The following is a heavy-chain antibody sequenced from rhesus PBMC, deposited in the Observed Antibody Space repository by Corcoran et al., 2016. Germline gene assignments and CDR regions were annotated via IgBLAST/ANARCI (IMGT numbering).Heavy chain of an antibody. CDR3: AKYGSSYPRYFDI. D-gene: IGHD4-29*01. V-gene: IGHV5-2*01. CDR2: ILPIASGT. CDR1: GYSFTSYW. J-gene: IGHJ2*01. Sequence: EVQLVQSGAEVKRPGEALKISCKTTGYSFTSYWNSWVRQMPGKGLEWMGAILPIASGTRSSPSFPGQVTISADKSIITAYLQWSSLKASDSATYYCAKYGSSYPRYFDIWGPGTPITISS.